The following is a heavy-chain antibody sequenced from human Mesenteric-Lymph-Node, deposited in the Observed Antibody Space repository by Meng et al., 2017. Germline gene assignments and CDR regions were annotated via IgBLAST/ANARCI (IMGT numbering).Heavy chain of an antibody. Sequence: SVKVSCKASGGTFSSYTISWVRQAPGQGLEWMGRIIPILGIANYAQKFQGRVTITADKSTSTAYMELSSLRSEDTAVYYCARAYCSSTSCYAYYYYGMDVWGQGTTVTVSS. CDR1: GGTFSSYT. D-gene: IGHD2-2*01. CDR2: IIPILGIA. J-gene: IGHJ6*02. V-gene: IGHV1-69*02. CDR3: ARAYCSSTSCYAYYYYGMDV.